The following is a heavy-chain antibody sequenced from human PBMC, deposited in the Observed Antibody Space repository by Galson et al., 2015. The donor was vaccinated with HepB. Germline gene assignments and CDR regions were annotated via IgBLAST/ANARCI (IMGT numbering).Heavy chain of an antibody. V-gene: IGHV3-13*04. J-gene: IGHJ6*02. D-gene: IGHD3-9*01. Sequence: SLRLSCAASGFTITDDDMHWVRHPTGKGLEWVSTIGTAGDTYYADSLKGRFTIARDYAKNSVYLQINSLSVGDTAVYYCAREGHDILTGSYGMDVWGQGTTVTVS. CDR3: AREGHDILTGSYGMDV. CDR2: IGTAGDT. CDR1: GFTITDDD.